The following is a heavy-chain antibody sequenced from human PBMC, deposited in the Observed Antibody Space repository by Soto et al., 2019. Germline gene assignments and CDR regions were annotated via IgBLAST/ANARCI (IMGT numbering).Heavy chain of an antibody. CDR1: GDSVSSNSAA. CDR3: ERGGGSGRLYAFDI. V-gene: IGHV6-1*01. Sequence: SQTLSLTCAISGDSVSSNSAAWNWIRQSPSRDLEWLGRTYYRSKWYNDYAVSVKSRITINPDTSKNQFSLQLNSVTPEDTAVYYCERGGGSGRLYAFDIWGQGTMVNVS. D-gene: IGHD3-10*01. J-gene: IGHJ3*02. CDR2: TYYRSKWYN.